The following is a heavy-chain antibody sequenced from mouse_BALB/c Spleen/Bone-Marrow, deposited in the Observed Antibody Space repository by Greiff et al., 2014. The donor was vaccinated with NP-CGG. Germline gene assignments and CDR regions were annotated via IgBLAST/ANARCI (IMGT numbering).Heavy chain of an antibody. J-gene: IGHJ4*01. CDR1: GFNIKDTY. V-gene: IGHV14-3*02. CDR2: IDPANGNT. Sequence: VQLQQSGAELVKPGASVKLSCTASGFNIKDTYIHWVKQRPEQGLEWIGRIDPANGNTKYDPKFQGKATIPADTSSNTAYLHLSSLTSEDTAVYYWARCRYYGSSGWDYWGQGTSVTVSS. CDR3: ARCRYYGSSGWDY. D-gene: IGHD1-1*01.